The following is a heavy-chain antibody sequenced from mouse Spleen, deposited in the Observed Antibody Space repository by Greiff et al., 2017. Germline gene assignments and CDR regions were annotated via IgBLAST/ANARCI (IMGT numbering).Heavy chain of an antibody. Sequence: EVQLQQSGAELVKPGASVKLSCTASGFNIKDYYMHWVKQRTEQGLEWIGRIAPEDGDTKYAPKFQGMATITADTSSNTAYLQLSSLTSEDTAVYYCAMTGRGYFDYGGQGTTLTVSS. CDR2: IAPEDGDT. D-gene: IGHD4-1*01. CDR3: AMTGRGYFDY. V-gene: IGHV14-2*01. J-gene: IGHJ2*01. CDR1: GFNIKDYY.